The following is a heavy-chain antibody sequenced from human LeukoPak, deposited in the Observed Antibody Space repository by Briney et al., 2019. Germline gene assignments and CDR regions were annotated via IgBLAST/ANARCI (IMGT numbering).Heavy chain of an antibody. D-gene: IGHD6-19*01. CDR2: IYSGGTT. J-gene: IGHJ4*02. CDR1: GFTVSSNY. V-gene: IGHV3-53*01. Sequence: QPGGSLRLSCAASGFTVSSNYMSWVRQASGKGLEWVSIIYSGGTTYYADSVKGRFTISRDNSRHTLYLQINSLRAQDTAVYYCASGMGSAPFDYWGQGTLVTVSS. CDR3: ASGMGSAPFDY.